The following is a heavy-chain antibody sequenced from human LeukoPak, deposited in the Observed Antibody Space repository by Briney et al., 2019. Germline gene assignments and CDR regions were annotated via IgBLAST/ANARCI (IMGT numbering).Heavy chain of an antibody. Sequence: SGPTLVHPTETLTLTCTVSGFSLSTITMGMSWIRQPPGKALEWLAHIYSDDGNSYSTSLKSRLTISKDTSKSQVVLTMTNMDPVDTATYYCARIVRDGYNTNWYFDLWGRGTLVTVSS. V-gene: IGHV2-26*01. CDR2: IYSDDGN. CDR3: ARIVRDGYNTNWYFDL. J-gene: IGHJ2*01. CDR1: GFSLSTITMG. D-gene: IGHD5-24*01.